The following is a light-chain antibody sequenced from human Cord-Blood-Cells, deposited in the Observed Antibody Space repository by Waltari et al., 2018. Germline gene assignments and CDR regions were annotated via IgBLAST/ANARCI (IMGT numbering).Light chain of an antibody. V-gene: IGLV2-23*01. Sequence: QSALTQPASASGSPRRSITISSTGTSSDVGRFILVSWYQHHPVKAPNLMIYEGSKRPSRVSNRFSGSKSGNTASLTNSELHAEDEAYYYSCSYAGSSTYVVFGGGTKLTVL. CDR3: CSYAGSSTYVV. CDR2: EGS. J-gene: IGLJ2*01. CDR1: SSDVGRFIL.